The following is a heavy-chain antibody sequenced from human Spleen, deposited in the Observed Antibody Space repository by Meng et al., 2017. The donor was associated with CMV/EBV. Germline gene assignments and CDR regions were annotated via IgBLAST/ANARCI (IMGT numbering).Heavy chain of an antibody. D-gene: IGHD6-25*01. CDR2: IYHSGST. V-gene: IGHV4-38-2*02. CDR3: ARGSGYYYYGMDV. J-gene: IGHJ6*02. Sequence: GSLRLSCTVSGYSISSGYYWGWIRQPPGKGLEWIGSIYHSGSTYYNPSLKSRVTISVDTSKNQFSLKLSSVTAADTAVYYCARGSGYYYYGMDVWGQGTTVTVSS. CDR1: GYSISSGYY.